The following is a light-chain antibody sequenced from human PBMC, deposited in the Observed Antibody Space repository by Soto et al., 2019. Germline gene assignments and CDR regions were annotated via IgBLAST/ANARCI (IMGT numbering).Light chain of an antibody. CDR2: KAF. V-gene: IGKV1-5*03. J-gene: IGKJ2*01. CDR3: QHYNSS. Sequence: DIQMTQSPATLSASVGVRVTITCRASQSISSWLAWYQQKPGKAPKHLIYKAFSLEGGVRSRFRGSGSGTAFTLTNSSLQPDDFASYYCQHYNSSFGQGTKLEIK. CDR1: QSISSW.